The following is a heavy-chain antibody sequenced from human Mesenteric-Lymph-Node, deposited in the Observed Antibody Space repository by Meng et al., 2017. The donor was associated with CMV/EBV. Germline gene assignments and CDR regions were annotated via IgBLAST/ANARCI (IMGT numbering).Heavy chain of an antibody. CDR2: VSYNGGKK. Sequence: FTFSTYAIHWVRQAPGKGLEWEAVVSYNGGKKYYVDSVEGRFSISRDNSKNTVSLQMNTLRAEDTAVDYCARGATYYDFLSTYLYYWGQGTLVTVSS. J-gene: IGHJ4*02. V-gene: IGHV3-30*04. D-gene: IGHD3-3*01. CDR3: ARGATYYDFLSTYLYY. CDR1: FTFSTYA.